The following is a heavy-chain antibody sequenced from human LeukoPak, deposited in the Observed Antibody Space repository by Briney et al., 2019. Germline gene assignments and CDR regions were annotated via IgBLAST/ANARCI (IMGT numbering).Heavy chain of an antibody. D-gene: IGHD3-10*01. Sequence: SETQSLTCTVSGGSISSYYWSWIRQPPGKGLEWIGYIYYSGSTNYNPSLKSRVTISVDTSKNQFSLKLSSVTAADTAVYYCARWRGGPGSYRGYYFDYWGQGTLVTVSS. V-gene: IGHV4-59*01. CDR3: ARWRGGPGSYRGYYFDY. CDR1: GGSISSYY. J-gene: IGHJ4*02. CDR2: IYYSGST.